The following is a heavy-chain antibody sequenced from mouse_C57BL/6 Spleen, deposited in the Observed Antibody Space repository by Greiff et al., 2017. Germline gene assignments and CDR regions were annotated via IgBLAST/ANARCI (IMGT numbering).Heavy chain of an antibody. J-gene: IGHJ4*01. CDR3: ARVGGNSYYYAMDY. CDR2: IYPGDGDT. D-gene: IGHD2-1*01. CDR1: GYAFSSSW. V-gene: IGHV1-82*01. Sequence: QVQLQQSGPELVKPGASVKISCKASGYAFSSSWMNWVKQRPGKGLEWIGRIYPGDGDTNYNGKFKGKATLTADKSSSTAYMQLSSLTSEDSAVYFCARVGGNSYYYAMDYWGQGTSVTVSS.